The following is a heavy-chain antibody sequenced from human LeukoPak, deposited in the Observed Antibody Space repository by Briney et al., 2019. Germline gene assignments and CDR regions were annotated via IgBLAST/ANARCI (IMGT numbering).Heavy chain of an antibody. J-gene: IGHJ4*02. D-gene: IGHD5-18*01. V-gene: IGHV4-30-4*08. Sequence: SETLSLTCTVSGGSISSGDYYWSWIRQPPGKGLEWIRYIYYSGSTYYNPSLKSRVTISVDTSKNQFSLKLSSVTAADTAVYYCARDQRGYSYGGVDYWGQGTLVTVSS. CDR2: IYYSGST. CDR1: GGSISSGDYY. CDR3: ARDQRGYSYGGVDY.